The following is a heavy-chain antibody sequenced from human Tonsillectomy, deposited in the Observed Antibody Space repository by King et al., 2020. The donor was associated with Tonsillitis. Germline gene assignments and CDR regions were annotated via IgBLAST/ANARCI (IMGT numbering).Heavy chain of an antibody. J-gene: IGHJ6*02. Sequence: VQLVESGGGLVQPGGSLRLSCAASGFSFTTYWMSWVRQAPGKGPEWVANIKQDGSAKYYVASVKGRFTISRDNAKNSLYLQMNSLRAEDTAVYYCARDRGTAIPYYFYGLDVWGQGTTVTGSS. D-gene: IGHD1-14*01. CDR1: GFSFTTYW. CDR2: IKQDGSAK. CDR3: ARDRGTAIPYYFYGLDV. V-gene: IGHV3-7*01.